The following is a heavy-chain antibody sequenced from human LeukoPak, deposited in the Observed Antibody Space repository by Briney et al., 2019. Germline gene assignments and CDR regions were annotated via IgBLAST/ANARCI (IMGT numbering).Heavy chain of an antibody. CDR3: ARSTYYYDSSGYYWGAFDI. CDR1: GFTFSSYG. J-gene: IGHJ3*02. D-gene: IGHD3-22*01. V-gene: IGHV3-33*01. CDR2: IWYDGSNK. Sequence: QPGGSLRLSCAASGFTFSSYGMHWVRQAPGKGLEWVAVIWYDGSNKYYADSVKGRFTISRDNPKNTLYLQMNSLRAEDTAVYYCARSTYYYDSSGYYWGAFDIWGQGTMVTVSS.